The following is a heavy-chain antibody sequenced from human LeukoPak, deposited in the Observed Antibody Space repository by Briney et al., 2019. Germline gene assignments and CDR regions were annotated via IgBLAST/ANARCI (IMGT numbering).Heavy chain of an antibody. CDR3: ARDVSGISSATDTFDM. V-gene: IGHV1-2*06. Sequence: ASVKVSCKASGYTFTAYYMHWVRQAPGQGLEWVGRINPNSGDTNYAQKFQGRVTMTRDTSISTVHMELTGLRSDDTAVYYCARDVSGISSATDTFDMWGQGTVVTVSS. CDR2: INPNSGDT. J-gene: IGHJ3*02. CDR1: GYTFTAYY. D-gene: IGHD1-14*01.